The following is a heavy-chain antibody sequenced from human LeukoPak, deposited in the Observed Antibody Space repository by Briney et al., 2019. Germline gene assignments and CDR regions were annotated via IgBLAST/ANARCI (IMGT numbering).Heavy chain of an antibody. CDR1: GFTFSSYS. V-gene: IGHV3-21*06. J-gene: IGHJ6*03. CDR3: AREHYFYHMDG. Sequence: AGGSLRLSCAASGFTFSSYSMNWVRQAPGKGLEWVSSISSSSSYIYYADSVKGRFTISRDNAKSSLFLQMNSLRAEDTAVYYCAREHYFYHMDGWGEGTTVTVSS. CDR2: ISSSSSYI.